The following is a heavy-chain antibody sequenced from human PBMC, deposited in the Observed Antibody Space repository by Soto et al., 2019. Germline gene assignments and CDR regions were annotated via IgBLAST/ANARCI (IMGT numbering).Heavy chain of an antibody. J-gene: IGHJ4*02. CDR3: ARDRKYCSGGSCSYYFDY. V-gene: IGHV3-33*01. D-gene: IGHD2-15*01. Sequence: GGSLRLSCAASGFTFSSYGMHWVRQAPGKGLEWVAVIWYDGSNKYYADSVKGRFTISRDNSKNTLYLQMNSLRVEDTAVYYCARDRKYCSGGSCSYYFDYWGQGTLVTVSS. CDR2: IWYDGSNK. CDR1: GFTFSSYG.